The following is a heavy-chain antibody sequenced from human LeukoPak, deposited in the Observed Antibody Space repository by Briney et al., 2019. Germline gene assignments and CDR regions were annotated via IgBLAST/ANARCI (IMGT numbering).Heavy chain of an antibody. CDR3: AKYRSCINDVCHGVFDY. CDR2: ISGSGGST. J-gene: IGHJ4*02. D-gene: IGHD2-8*01. Sequence: GGSLRLSCAAPGFIFSSSAMTWVSQAPGKGLEWVSTISGSGGSTYYADSVKGRFTISRDNSKNTVYLQMNSLRAEDTAVYYCAKYRSCINDVCHGVFDYWGQGTLVTVSS. V-gene: IGHV3-23*01. CDR1: GFIFSSSA.